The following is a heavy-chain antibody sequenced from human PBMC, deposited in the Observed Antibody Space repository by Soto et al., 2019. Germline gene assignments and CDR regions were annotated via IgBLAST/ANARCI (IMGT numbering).Heavy chain of an antibody. CDR2: ISAYNGNT. D-gene: IGHD3-3*01. Sequence: ASVKVSRKASGYTFNRYCISWGRQAPGQGLEWMGWISAYNGNTNYAQKLQGRVTMTTDTSTSTAYMELRSLRSDDTAVYYCARDQNYDFWSGSANYYGMDVWGQGTTVTVSS. J-gene: IGHJ6*02. CDR3: ARDQNYDFWSGSANYYGMDV. V-gene: IGHV1-18*01. CDR1: GYTFNRYC.